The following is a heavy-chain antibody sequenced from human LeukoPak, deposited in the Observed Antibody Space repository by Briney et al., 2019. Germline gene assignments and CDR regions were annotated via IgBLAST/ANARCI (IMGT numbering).Heavy chain of an antibody. J-gene: IGHJ3*02. CDR2: ISGDGGST. D-gene: IGHD3-22*01. Sequence: GGSLRLSCATSGFTFSGYEMNWVRQAPGKGLEWVSLISGDGGSTYYADSVKGRFTISRDNSKNSLYLQMNSLRTEDTALYYCAKDYYDSSGYLLGAFDIWGQGTMVTVSS. V-gene: IGHV3-43*02. CDR3: AKDYYDSSGYLLGAFDI. CDR1: GFTFSGYE.